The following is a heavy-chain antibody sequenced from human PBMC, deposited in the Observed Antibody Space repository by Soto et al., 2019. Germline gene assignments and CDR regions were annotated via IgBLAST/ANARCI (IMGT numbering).Heavy chain of an antibody. J-gene: IGHJ5*02. V-gene: IGHV4-30-4*01. Sequence: SETLSLTCTVSGGSISSGDYYWSWIRQPPGKGLEWIGYIYYSGSTYYNPSLKRRVTISVDTSKNQFSLKLSSVTAADTALYYCARDQLEGNWFDPWGQGTLVTVSS. D-gene: IGHD1-1*01. CDR1: GGSISSGDYY. CDR2: IYYSGST. CDR3: ARDQLEGNWFDP.